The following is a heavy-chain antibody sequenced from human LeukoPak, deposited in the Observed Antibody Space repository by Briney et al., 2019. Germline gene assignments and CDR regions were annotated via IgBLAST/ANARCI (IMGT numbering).Heavy chain of an antibody. CDR3: VKTYYYDSSGWYYFDS. D-gene: IGHD3-22*01. CDR2: ISSNGGDT. J-gene: IGHJ4*02. Sequence: GGSLRLSCSASGFTFSSYTMHWVRQAPGKGLEYVSAISSNGGDTYYADSVKGRFSISRDNAKNTLYLQMSSLRAEDTAVFYCVKTYYYDSSGWYYFDSWGRGTLVTVSS. V-gene: IGHV3-64D*06. CDR1: GFTFSSYT.